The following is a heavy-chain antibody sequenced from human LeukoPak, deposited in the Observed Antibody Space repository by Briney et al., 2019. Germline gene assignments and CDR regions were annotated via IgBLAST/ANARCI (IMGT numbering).Heavy chain of an antibody. V-gene: IGHV4-34*01. CDR2: INHSGST. Sequence: SETLSLTCAVYGGSFSGYYWSWIRQPPGKGLEWIGEINHSGSTNYNPSLKSRVTISVDTSKNQFSLKLSSVTAADTAVYYCARRRYYYGSGSYYNSYYFDYWGQGTLVTVSS. J-gene: IGHJ4*02. D-gene: IGHD3-10*01. CDR3: ARRRYYYGSGSYYNSYYFDY. CDR1: GGSFSGYY.